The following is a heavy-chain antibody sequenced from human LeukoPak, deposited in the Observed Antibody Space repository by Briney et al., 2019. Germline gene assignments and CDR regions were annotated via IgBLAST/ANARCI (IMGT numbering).Heavy chain of an antibody. J-gene: IGHJ4*02. V-gene: IGHV1-58*02. CDR3: AATRRDGYNFFDY. CDR2: IVVGSGNT. D-gene: IGHD5-24*01. Sequence: VASVKVSCKASGFTLTSSAMQWVRQARGQRLEWIGWIVVGSGNTNYAQKFQERVTITRDMSTSTAYMELSSLRSEDTAVYYCAATRRDGYNFFDYWGQGTLVTVSS. CDR1: GFTLTSSA.